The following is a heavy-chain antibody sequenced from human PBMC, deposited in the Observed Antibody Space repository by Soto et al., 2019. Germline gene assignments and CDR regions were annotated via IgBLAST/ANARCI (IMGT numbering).Heavy chain of an antibody. D-gene: IGHD3-3*01. CDR1: GYAFTSYD. V-gene: IGHV1-8*01. J-gene: IGHJ5*02. CDR2: MNPNSGNT. CDR3: ARGRGITIFGVVTENWFDP. Sequence: ASVKVSCKASGYAFTSYDINWVRQATGQGLEWMGWMNPNSGNTGYAQKFQGRVTMTRNTSISTAYMELSSLRSEDTAVYYCARGRGITIFGVVTENWFDPWGQGTLVTVSS.